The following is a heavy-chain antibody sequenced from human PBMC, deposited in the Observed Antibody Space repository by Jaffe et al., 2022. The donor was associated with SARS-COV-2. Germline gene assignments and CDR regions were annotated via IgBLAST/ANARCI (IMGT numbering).Heavy chain of an antibody. CDR3: AKYGAKTGPNWFDP. V-gene: IGHV3-23*01. Sequence: EVQLLESGGDLVQPGGSLRLSCAASGFTFSSYAVSWVRQAPGKGLEWVSAISGGGGSTYYADSVKGRFTISRDNSKNTLYLQMNSLRAEDTAVYYCAKYGAKTGPNWFDPWGQGTLVTVSS. CDR1: GFTFSSYA. D-gene: IGHD3-10*01. CDR2: ISGGGGST. J-gene: IGHJ5*02.